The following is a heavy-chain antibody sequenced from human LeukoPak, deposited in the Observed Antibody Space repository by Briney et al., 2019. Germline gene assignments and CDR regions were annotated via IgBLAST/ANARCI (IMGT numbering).Heavy chain of an antibody. J-gene: IGHJ5*02. CDR1: AFTFSSYG. V-gene: IGHV3-33*01. CDR3: ARVGWYYNWFDP. D-gene: IGHD6-19*01. CDR2: IWYDGSNK. Sequence: GGSLRHSCAASAFTFSSYGMHWVRQAPGKGLEWVAVIWYDGSNKYYADSVKGRFTISRDNSKNTLYLQMNSLRAEDTAVYYCARVGWYYNWFDPWGQGTLVTVSS.